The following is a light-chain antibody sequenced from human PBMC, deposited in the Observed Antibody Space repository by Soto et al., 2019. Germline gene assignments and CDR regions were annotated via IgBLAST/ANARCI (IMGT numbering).Light chain of an antibody. CDR2: EVT. CDR1: SSDVGAYNY. Sequence: QSVLTQPASVSGSAGQSITISCTGTSSDVGAYNYVSWYQHHPGKVPKLLIYEVTNRPSGVSDRFPGSKSGNTASLTISGLQAEDEADYYCSSKRDSSTLFVFGTGTKVTVL. V-gene: IGLV2-14*01. J-gene: IGLJ1*01. CDR3: SSKRDSSTLFV.